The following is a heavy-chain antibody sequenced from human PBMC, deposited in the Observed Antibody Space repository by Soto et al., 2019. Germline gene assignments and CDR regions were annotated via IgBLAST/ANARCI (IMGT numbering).Heavy chain of an antibody. CDR1: GFTFSNAW. Sequence: EVQLVESGGGLVKPGGSLRLSCAASGFTFSNAWMNWVRQAPEKGLEWVGRIKSKTDGGTTDYAAPVKGSFTISRDDSKNTLYLQMNSLKTEDTAVYYCTAGVGATTFDAFDIWGQGTMVTVSS. CDR3: TAGVGATTFDAFDI. V-gene: IGHV3-15*07. D-gene: IGHD1-26*01. J-gene: IGHJ3*02. CDR2: IKSKTDGGTT.